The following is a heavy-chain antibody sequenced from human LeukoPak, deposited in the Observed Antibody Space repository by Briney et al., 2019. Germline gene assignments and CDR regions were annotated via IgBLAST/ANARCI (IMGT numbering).Heavy chain of an antibody. D-gene: IGHD3-22*01. V-gene: IGHV1-18*01. J-gene: IGHJ3*02. CDR3: ARESSTYYYDSSGYYSTGAFDI. Sequence: ASVKVSCKASGYTFTSYGISWVRQAPGQGLEWMGWISAYNGNTNYAQKLQGRVTMTTDTSTSTAYMELRSLRSDDTAVYYCARESSTYYYDSSGYYSTGAFDIWGQGTMVTVSP. CDR2: ISAYNGNT. CDR1: GYTFTSYG.